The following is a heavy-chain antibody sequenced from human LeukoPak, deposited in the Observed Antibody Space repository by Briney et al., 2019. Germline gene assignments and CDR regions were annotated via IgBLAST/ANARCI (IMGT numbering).Heavy chain of an antibody. CDR3: AKTAAIVVVVAANDY. J-gene: IGHJ4*02. Sequence: GGSPRLSCAASGFTFSSYSMNWVRQAPGKGLEWVSYISSSSSTIYYADSVKGRFTISRDNAKNSLYLQMNSLRAEDTAVYYCAKTAAIVVVVAANDYWGQGTLVTVSS. CDR1: GFTFSSYS. CDR2: ISSSSSTI. V-gene: IGHV3-48*01. D-gene: IGHD2-15*01.